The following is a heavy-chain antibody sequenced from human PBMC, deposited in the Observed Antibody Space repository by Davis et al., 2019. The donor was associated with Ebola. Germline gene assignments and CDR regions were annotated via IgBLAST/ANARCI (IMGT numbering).Heavy chain of an antibody. V-gene: IGHV1-18*01. CDR3: AKVVTIYYYYGMDV. D-gene: IGHD5-18*01. CDR1: GYTFTSYG. J-gene: IGHJ6*02. CDR2: ISAYNGNT. Sequence: ASVKVSCKASGYTFTSYGISWVRQAPGQGLEWMGWISAYNGNTNYAQKLQGRVTMTTDTSTSTAYMDLRSLRSDDTAVYYCAKVVTIYYYYGMDVWGQGTTVTVSS.